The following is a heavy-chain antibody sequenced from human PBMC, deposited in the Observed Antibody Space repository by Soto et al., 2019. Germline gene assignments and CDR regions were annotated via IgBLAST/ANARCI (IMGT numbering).Heavy chain of an antibody. J-gene: IGHJ4*02. CDR3: ARSPDSSSSRDCFDF. Sequence: SETLSLTCTVSGGSISSYYWSWIRQPPGKGLEWIGYIYYSGSTNYNPSLKSRLTISVDTSKNQFSLKLSSVTAADTAVYYCARSPDSSSSRDCFDFWGQGTLVTVSS. D-gene: IGHD6-6*01. CDR2: IYYSGST. V-gene: IGHV4-59*01. CDR1: GGSISSYY.